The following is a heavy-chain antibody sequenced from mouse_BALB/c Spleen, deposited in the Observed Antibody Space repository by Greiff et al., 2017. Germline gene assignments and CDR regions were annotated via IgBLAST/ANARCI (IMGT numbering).Heavy chain of an antibody. CDR3: ARNLEYYGSYYFDD. D-gene: IGHD1-2*01. CDR1: GFSLTSYG. CDR2: IWSGGST. V-gene: IGHV2-2*02. Sequence: QVQLKESGPGLVQPSQSLSITCTVSGFSLTSYGVHWVRQSPGKGLEWLGVIWSGGSTDYNAAFISRLSISKDNSKSQVFFKMNSLQANDTAIYYCARNLEYYGSYYFDDWGQGTTLTVSS. J-gene: IGHJ2*01.